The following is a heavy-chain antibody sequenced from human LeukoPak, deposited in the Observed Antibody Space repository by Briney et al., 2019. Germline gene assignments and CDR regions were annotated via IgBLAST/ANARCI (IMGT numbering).Heavy chain of an antibody. CDR2: IYSGDSDT. CDR3: ARAQLELLQESAFDI. D-gene: IGHD1-26*01. V-gene: IGHV5-51*01. CDR1: GYSFTSYW. Sequence: GESLKISCKGSGYSFTSYWIGWVRQMPGKGLEWMGMIYSGDSDTRYSPSFQGQVTISADKSISTAYLQWSSLKASDTAMYYCARAQLELLQESAFDIWGQGTMVTVSS. J-gene: IGHJ3*02.